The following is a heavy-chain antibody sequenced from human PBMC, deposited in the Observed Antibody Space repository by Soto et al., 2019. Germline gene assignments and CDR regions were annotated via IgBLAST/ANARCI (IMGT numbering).Heavy chain of an antibody. CDR1: GGSISSGDYY. V-gene: IGHV4-30-4*01. CDR3: ARAWGTVTTPPLYFDY. J-gene: IGHJ4*02. D-gene: IGHD4-4*01. Sequence: SETLSLTCTVSGGSISSGDYYWSWIRQPPGKGLEWIGYIYYSGSTYYNPSLKSRVTISVDTSKNQFSLKLSSVTAADTAVYYCARAWGTVTTPPLYFDYWGQGTLVTVSS. CDR2: IYYSGST.